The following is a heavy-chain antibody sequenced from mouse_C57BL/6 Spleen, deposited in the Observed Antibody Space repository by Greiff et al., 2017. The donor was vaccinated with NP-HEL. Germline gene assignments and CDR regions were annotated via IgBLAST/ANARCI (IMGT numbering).Heavy chain of an antibody. CDR2: ISNGGGST. V-gene: IGHV5-12*01. CDR1: GFTFSDYY. J-gene: IGHJ4*01. Sequence: EVQVVESGGGLVQPGGSLKLSCAASGFTFSDYYMYWVRQTPEKRLEWVAYISNGGGSTYYPDTVKGRFTISRDNAKNTLYLQMSRLKSEDTAMYYCARHLYGSSYDYAMDYWGQGTSVTVSS. CDR3: ARHLYGSSYDYAMDY. D-gene: IGHD1-1*01.